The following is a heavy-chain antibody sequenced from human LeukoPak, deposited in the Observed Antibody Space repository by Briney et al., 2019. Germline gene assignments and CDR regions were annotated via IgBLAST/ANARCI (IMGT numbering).Heavy chain of an antibody. V-gene: IGHV3-23*01. D-gene: IGHD3-22*01. CDR2: ISASGADT. CDR3: ARDRPYYYDSSGYYPLGY. Sequence: GGSLRLSCTTSGFIFANYAMAWVRQSPGKGLEWVSTISASGADTYYADSVRGRFTISRDNAKNSLYLQMNSLRAEDTAVYYCARDRPYYYDSSGYYPLGYWGQGTLVTVSS. CDR1: GFIFANYA. J-gene: IGHJ4*02.